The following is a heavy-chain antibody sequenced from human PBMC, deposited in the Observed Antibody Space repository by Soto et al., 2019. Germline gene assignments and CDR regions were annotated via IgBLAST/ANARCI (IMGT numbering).Heavy chain of an antibody. J-gene: IGHJ4*02. V-gene: IGHV3-7*01. Sequence: GGSLRLSCAASGFTFSSYWMSWVRQAPGKGLEWVANIKQDGSEKYYVDSVKGRFTISRDNAKNSLYLQMNSLRAEGTAVYYCARGIFGVVTPYYFDYWGQGTLVTVS. D-gene: IGHD3-3*01. CDR3: ARGIFGVVTPYYFDY. CDR1: GFTFSSYW. CDR2: IKQDGSEK.